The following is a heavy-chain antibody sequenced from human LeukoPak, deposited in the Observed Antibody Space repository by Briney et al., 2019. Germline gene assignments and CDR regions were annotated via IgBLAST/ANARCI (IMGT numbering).Heavy chain of an antibody. CDR1: GLTFDDYA. CDR2: NSGNSGSI. V-gene: IGHV3-9*01. CDR3: ARDRGSGYGSRGAFDY. Sequence: PGGSLRLFCAASGLTFDDYAMQWAREAPGKGLVEGLGNSGNSGSICYADSVKSRFTISRDNAKISLYLQMNSLRAEDTAVYYCARDRGSGYGSRGAFDYWGQGTLVTVSS. D-gene: IGHD5-12*01. J-gene: IGHJ4*02.